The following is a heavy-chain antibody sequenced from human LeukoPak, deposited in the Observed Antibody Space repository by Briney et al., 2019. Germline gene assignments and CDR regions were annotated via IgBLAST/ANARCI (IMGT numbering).Heavy chain of an antibody. CDR2: IIPILGIA. V-gene: IGHV1-69*04. J-gene: IGHJ3*02. CDR1: GYTFTSYG. D-gene: IGHD6-19*01. CDR3: ARNPGIAVAGTLAAFDI. Sequence: GASVKVSCKASGYTFTSYGISWVRQAPGQGLEWMGRIIPILGIANYAQKFQGRVTTTADKSTSTAYMELSSLRSEDTAVYYCARNPGIAVAGTLAAFDIWGQGTMVTVSS.